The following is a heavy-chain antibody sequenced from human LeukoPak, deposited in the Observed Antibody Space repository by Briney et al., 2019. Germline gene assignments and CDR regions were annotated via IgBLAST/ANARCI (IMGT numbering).Heavy chain of an antibody. Sequence: GGSLRLSCAASGFTVSSNYMSWVRQAPGKGLEWVSGISWNSGSIGYADSVKGRFTISRDNAKNSLYLQMNSLRAEDTALYYCAKDNTMVRGALDYWGQGTLDTVSS. CDR3: AKDNTMVRGALDY. J-gene: IGHJ4*02. CDR2: ISWNSGSI. V-gene: IGHV3-9*01. CDR1: GFTVSSNY. D-gene: IGHD3-10*01.